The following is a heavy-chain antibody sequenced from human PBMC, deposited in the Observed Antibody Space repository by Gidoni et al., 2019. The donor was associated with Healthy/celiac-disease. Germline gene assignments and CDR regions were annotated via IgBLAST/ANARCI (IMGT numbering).Heavy chain of an antibody. CDR2: ISSSSSYI. CDR1: GFTFSSYS. CDR3: AREEAARGYYYGMDV. D-gene: IGHD6-6*01. J-gene: IGHJ6*02. Sequence: EVQLVESGGGLVKPGGSLSLSCAASGFTFSSYSMNWVRQAPGKGLEWGSSISSSSSYIYYADSVKGRFTISRDNAKNSLYLQMNSLRAEDTAVYYCAREEAARGYYYGMDVWGQGTTVTVSS. V-gene: IGHV3-21*01.